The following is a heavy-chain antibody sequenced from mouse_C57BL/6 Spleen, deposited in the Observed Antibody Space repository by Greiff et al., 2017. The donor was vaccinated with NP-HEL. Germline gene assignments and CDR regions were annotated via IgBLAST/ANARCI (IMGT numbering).Heavy chain of an antibody. Sequence: EVQLQQSGPELVKPGASVKISCKASGYSFTGYYMNWVKQSPEKSLEWIGEINPSTGGTTYNQKFKAKATLTVDKSSSTAYMQLKSLTSEDSAVYYCARHYDYEFAYWGQGTLVTVSA. J-gene: IGHJ3*01. CDR3: ARHYDYEFAY. D-gene: IGHD2-4*01. CDR2: INPSTGGT. V-gene: IGHV1-42*01. CDR1: GYSFTGYY.